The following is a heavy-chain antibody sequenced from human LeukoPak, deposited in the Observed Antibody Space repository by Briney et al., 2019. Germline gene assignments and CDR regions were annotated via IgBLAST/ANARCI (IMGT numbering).Heavy chain of an antibody. CDR1: GYTFTSYY. D-gene: IGHD3-22*01. Sequence: ASVKVSCKASGYTFTSYYMHWVRQAPGQGLEWMGWINPNSGGTNYAQKFQGRVTMTRDTSISTAYMELSRLRSDDTAVYYCARDPYYYDSSGYPPPFDYWGQGTLVTVSS. CDR2: INPNSGGT. V-gene: IGHV1-2*02. CDR3: ARDPYYYDSSGYPPPFDY. J-gene: IGHJ4*02.